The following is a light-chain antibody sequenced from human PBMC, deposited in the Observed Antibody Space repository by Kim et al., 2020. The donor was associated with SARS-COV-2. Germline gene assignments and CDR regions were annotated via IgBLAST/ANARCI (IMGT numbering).Light chain of an antibody. CDR2: GAS. CDR1: QDVSTY. J-gene: IGKJ5*01. Sequence: DIQMTQSPSSLSASVGDSVSITCRASQDVSTYLAWFQQNPGKAPKSLIYGASILQSGLPSRFSGRGSGTNFTLTISNLQPEDFATYHCQRYNTYPITFGQRRRREIK. CDR3: QRYNTYPIT. V-gene: IGKV1-16*01.